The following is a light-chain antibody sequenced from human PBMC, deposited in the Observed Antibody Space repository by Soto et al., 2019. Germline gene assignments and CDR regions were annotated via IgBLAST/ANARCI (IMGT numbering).Light chain of an antibody. CDR3: QQRKNWPPIT. V-gene: IGKV3-11*01. CDR2: DSS. Sequence: EIELTQSPATLSLSPGETATLSCRASQNVDKFLAWYQQRPGQPPRLLIFDSSNRATGVPVRFSGSGSGTVFTLTIGSLEPEDSAVYYCQQRKNWPPITFGQGTRLEL. CDR1: QNVDKF. J-gene: IGKJ5*01.